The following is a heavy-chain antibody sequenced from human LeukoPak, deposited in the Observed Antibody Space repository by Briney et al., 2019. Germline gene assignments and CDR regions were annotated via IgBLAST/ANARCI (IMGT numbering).Heavy chain of an antibody. CDR2: IYNHGGT. J-gene: IGHJ4*02. CDR1: GGSINSPY. Sequence: SETLSLTCTVSGGSINSPYWSWIRQSPGKGLEWIGYIYNHGGTKYNPSLESRVTISVDTSKSQFPLNVGSVTAADTAVYYCARALYGHYFDCWGQGTLVTVSS. D-gene: IGHD3-10*01. V-gene: IGHV4-59*11. CDR3: ARALYGHYFDC.